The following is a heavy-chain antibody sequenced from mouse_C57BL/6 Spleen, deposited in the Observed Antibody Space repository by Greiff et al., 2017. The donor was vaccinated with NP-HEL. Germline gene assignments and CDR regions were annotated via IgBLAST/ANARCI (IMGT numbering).Heavy chain of an antibody. Sequence: EVQLQQSGPELVKPGASVKISCKASGYTFTDYYMNWVKQSHGKSLEWIGDINPNNGGTSYNQKFKGKATLTVDKSSSTAYMELRSLTSEDSAVYYWAGYYGSSLYAMDYWGQGTSVTVSS. CDR1: GYTFTDYY. V-gene: IGHV1-26*01. J-gene: IGHJ4*01. CDR2: INPNNGGT. D-gene: IGHD1-1*01. CDR3: AGYYGSSLYAMDY.